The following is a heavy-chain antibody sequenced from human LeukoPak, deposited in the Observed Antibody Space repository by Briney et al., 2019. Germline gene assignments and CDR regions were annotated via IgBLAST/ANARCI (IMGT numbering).Heavy chain of an antibody. D-gene: IGHD2-15*01. Sequence: GGSLRLSCAASGFTFSDYSMNWVRQAPGKGLEWVSYISSSSYTNYADSVKGRFTISRDNAKNSLYLQMNSLRAEDTAVYYCAREGCSGGSCYLIDYWGQGTLVTVSS. J-gene: IGHJ4*02. CDR2: ISSSSYT. CDR1: GFTFSDYS. CDR3: AREGCSGGSCYLIDY. V-gene: IGHV3-21*05.